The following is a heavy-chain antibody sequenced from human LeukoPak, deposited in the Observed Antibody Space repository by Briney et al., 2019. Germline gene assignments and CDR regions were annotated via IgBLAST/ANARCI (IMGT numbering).Heavy chain of an antibody. D-gene: IGHD3-22*01. Sequence: ASVKVSFKASGYTFTSYGISWGRRAPGQGLEWMGGISAYNSNTNYAQKVQGRGTITTYTSKSTAYMELRSLRSDDTAVYYCARDLSDYYDSSGYYYEGGPFDIWGQGTMVTVSS. CDR2: ISAYNSNT. CDR3: ARDLSDYYDSSGYYYEGGPFDI. V-gene: IGHV1-18*01. CDR1: GYTFTSYG. J-gene: IGHJ3*02.